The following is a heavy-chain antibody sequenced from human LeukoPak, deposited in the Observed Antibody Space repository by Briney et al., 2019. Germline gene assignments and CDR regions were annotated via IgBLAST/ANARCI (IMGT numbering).Heavy chain of an antibody. D-gene: IGHD1-14*01. CDR2: IYYSGST. CDR3: ARHRNWYFDL. Sequence: SETLSLTCTVSDGSISSYYWSWIRQPPGKGLEWIGSIYYSGSTNSNPSLKSRVTISVDTSKNHFSLKLTSVTAADTAVYYCARHRNWYFDLWGRGTLVTVSS. J-gene: IGHJ2*01. V-gene: IGHV4-59*01. CDR1: DGSISSYY.